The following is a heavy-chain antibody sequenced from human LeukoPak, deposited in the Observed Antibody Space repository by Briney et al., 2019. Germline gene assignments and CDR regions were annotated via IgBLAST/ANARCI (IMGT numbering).Heavy chain of an antibody. D-gene: IGHD2-15*01. V-gene: IGHV3-33*01. CDR1: GFTFSSYS. CDR3: ARDYCSGGSCYSFSYYYYMDV. CDR2: IWYDGSNE. Sequence: GGSLRLSCAASGFTFSSYSMHWVRHAPGKGLEWVTVIWYDGSNEYYADSGRCRFTISRDNSKNTLYLQMNRLSPEDTAVYYCARDYCSGGSCYSFSYYYYMDVWGKGTTVTVSS. J-gene: IGHJ6*03.